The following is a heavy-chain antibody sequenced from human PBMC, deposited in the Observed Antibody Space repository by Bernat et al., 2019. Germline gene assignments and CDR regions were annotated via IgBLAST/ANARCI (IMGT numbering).Heavy chain of an antibody. J-gene: IGHJ2*01. CDR2: IAYAGSNK. CDR1: GFTFSSYG. CDR3: AKSAAAAGDWYFDL. D-gene: IGHD6-25*01. V-gene: IGHV3-30*18. Sequence: QVQLVESGGGVVQPGRLLRLSCAASGFTFSSYGMHWVRQAPGEGLEWVAVIAYAGSNKYYADYEKGRFTIASDNSKTTLYLQMNRLRAEDAAVYYGAKSAAAAGDWYFDLWGRGTLVTVSS.